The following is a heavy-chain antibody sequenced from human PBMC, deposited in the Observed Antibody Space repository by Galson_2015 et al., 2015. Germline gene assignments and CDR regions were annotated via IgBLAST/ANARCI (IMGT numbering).Heavy chain of an antibody. V-gene: IGHV3-13*01. J-gene: IGHJ6*03. CDR2: IGTAGDT. D-gene: IGHD6-6*01. CDR1: GFTFSSYD. CDR3: ARWARGSSSVGDLDLYYYYYMDV. Sequence: SLRLSCAASGFTFSSYDMHWVRQATGKGLEWVSAIGTAGDTYYPGSVKGRFTISRENAKNSLYLQMNSLRAGDTAVYYCARWARGSSSVGDLDLYYYYYMDVWGKGTTVTVSS.